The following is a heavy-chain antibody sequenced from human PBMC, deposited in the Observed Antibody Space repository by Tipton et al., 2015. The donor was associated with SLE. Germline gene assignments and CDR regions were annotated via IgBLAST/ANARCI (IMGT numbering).Heavy chain of an antibody. J-gene: IGHJ4*02. V-gene: IGHV4-59*11. Sequence: TLSLTCTVSGASISSHYWSWIRQPPGKGLEWIGYVYYTGITDYNPSLKSRVTISVDTSKNQFSLKLRSVTAADTAVYFCARYYCTTTRCYYFDYWGRGTLVTVSS. CDR1: GASISSHY. CDR2: VYYTGIT. CDR3: ARYYCTTTRCYYFDY. D-gene: IGHD2-2*01.